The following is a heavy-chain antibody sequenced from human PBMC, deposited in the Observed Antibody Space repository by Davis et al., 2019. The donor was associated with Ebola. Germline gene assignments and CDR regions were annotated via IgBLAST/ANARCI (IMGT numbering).Heavy chain of an antibody. J-gene: IGHJ4*02. D-gene: IGHD1-26*01. V-gene: IGHV3-23*01. CDR3: AKAGHCGNYCSFDS. Sequence: GESLKISCAASGFTFSSSATSWGRQAPGKGLEWVSSIGGGGGSIYYADSVKGRFTISRDNSKNTLYLQMNSLRAEDTAVYYCAKAGHCGNYCSFDSWGQGTLVTVSS. CDR2: IGGGGGSI. CDR1: GFTFSSSA.